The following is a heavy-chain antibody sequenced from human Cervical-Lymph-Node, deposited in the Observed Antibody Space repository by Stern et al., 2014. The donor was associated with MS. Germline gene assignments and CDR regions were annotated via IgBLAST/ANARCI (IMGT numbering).Heavy chain of an antibody. CDR3: AREVAGHRLGMMDV. D-gene: IGHD6-19*01. J-gene: IGHJ6*02. Sequence: VQLVASGAEVKTPGASVKLCCKASGYTFISYYMHWVRQAPGQGLEWMGIINPSGGSTSYAQKFQGRVTMTRDTSTSTVYMELSSLRSEDTAVYYCAREVAGHRLGMMDVWGQGTSVTVSS. CDR2: INPSGGST. V-gene: IGHV1-46*01. CDR1: GYTFISYY.